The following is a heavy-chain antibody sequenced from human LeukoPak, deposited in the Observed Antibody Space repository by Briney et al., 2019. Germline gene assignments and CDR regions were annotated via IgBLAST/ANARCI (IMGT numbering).Heavy chain of an antibody. CDR3: AKSWSCVQYNDWLCYFDY. V-gene: IGHV3-23*01. Sequence: GGSLRLFCAASGFTFSNYAMSWDRQAPGKGLEWVSGISGSSGTTYYTDSVQGRFTISRDNSKDTLYLQMNSLRDDDTAIYYCAKSWSCVQYNDWLCYFDYWGQGTLVTVSS. D-gene: IGHD3-9*01. CDR1: GFTFSNYA. J-gene: IGHJ4*02. CDR2: ISGSSGTT.